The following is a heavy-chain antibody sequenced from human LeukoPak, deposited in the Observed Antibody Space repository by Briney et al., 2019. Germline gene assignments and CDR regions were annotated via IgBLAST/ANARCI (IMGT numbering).Heavy chain of an antibody. CDR2: ITKSGDQT. CDR1: GITFSNSA. J-gene: IGHJ4*01. D-gene: IGHD3-3*01. V-gene: IGHV3-23*01. Sequence: GGSLRLSCVPSGITFSNSALSWVRQAPGKGLEWVSTITKSGDQTHYADSVRGLFTISRDDAKNPLFLQMNNLRAEDTAIYYCARDFTSQNFFDHWGQGTLVTVSS. CDR3: ARDFTSQNFFDH.